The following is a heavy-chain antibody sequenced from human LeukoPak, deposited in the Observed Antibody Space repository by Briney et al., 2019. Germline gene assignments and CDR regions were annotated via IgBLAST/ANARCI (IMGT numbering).Heavy chain of an antibody. J-gene: IGHJ4*02. CDR3: ARGGIPATAILDY. Sequence: PSETLSLTCAVYGGSFSGYYWSWIRQPPGKGLEWIGEINHSGSTNYNPSLKSRVTISVDTSKNQFSLKLSSVTAAGTAVYYCARGGIPATAILDYWGQGTLVTVSS. CDR2: INHSGST. D-gene: IGHD2-21*02. V-gene: IGHV4-34*01. CDR1: GGSFSGYY.